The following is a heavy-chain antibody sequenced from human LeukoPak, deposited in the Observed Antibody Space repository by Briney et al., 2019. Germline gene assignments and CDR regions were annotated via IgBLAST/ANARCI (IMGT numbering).Heavy chain of an antibody. Sequence: ASVKVSCKASGYTFTSYGISWVRQAPGQGLEWMGIINPSGGSTSYAQKFQGRVTMTRDTSTSTVYMELSSLRSEDTAVYYCARVRRAYCGGDCYFDYWGQGTLVTVSS. CDR3: ARVRRAYCGGDCYFDY. J-gene: IGHJ4*02. V-gene: IGHV1-46*01. D-gene: IGHD2-21*02. CDR2: INPSGGST. CDR1: GYTFTSYG.